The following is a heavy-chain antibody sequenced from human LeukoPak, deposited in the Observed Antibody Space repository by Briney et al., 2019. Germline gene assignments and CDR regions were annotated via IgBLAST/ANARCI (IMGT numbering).Heavy chain of an antibody. J-gene: IGHJ4*02. CDR3: ARWEGSGSYTFDY. Sequence: ASVKVSCKVSGYTLTELSMHWVRQAPGKGLEWMGGFDPEDGETIYAQKFQGRVTMTRDTSISTAYMELSRLRSDDTAVYYCARWEGSGSYTFDYWGQGTLVTVSS. V-gene: IGHV1-24*01. D-gene: IGHD3-10*01. CDR2: FDPEDGET. CDR1: GYTLTELS.